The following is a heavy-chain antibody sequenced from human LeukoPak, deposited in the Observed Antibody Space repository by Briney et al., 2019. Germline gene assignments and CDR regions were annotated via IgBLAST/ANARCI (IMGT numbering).Heavy chain of an antibody. CDR3: ARYRYYGSGSYYKAPIDQRGYYYMDV. Sequence: SVKVSCKASGGTFSSYAISWVRQAPGQGLEWMGGIIPIFGTANFAQKFQGRVTITADESTSTAYMELSSLRSEDTAVYYCARYRYYGSGSYYKAPIDQRGYYYMDVWGKGTTVTVSS. CDR2: IIPIFGTA. CDR1: GGTFSSYA. V-gene: IGHV1-69*01. J-gene: IGHJ6*03. D-gene: IGHD3-10*01.